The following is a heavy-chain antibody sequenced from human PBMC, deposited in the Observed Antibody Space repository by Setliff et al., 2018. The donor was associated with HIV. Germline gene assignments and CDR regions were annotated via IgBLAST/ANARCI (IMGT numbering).Heavy chain of an antibody. CDR1: GGTFSSYA. V-gene: IGHV1-69*10. CDR2: IIPILGIA. Sequence: SVKVSCKASGGTFSSYAISWVRQAPGQGLEWMGGIIPILGIANYAQKFQGRVTITADESTSTAYMELSSLRSEDTAVYYCARSGEVEVAATADAFDIWGQGTMVTVSS. CDR3: ARSGEVEVAATADAFDI. J-gene: IGHJ3*02. D-gene: IGHD2-15*01.